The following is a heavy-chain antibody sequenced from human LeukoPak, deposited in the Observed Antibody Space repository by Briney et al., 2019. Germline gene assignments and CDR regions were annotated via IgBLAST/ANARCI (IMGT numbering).Heavy chain of an antibody. CDR3: ARDHPGYCSSTSCYRGWFDP. CDR1: GGSFSGYY. Sequence: KTSETLSLTCAVYGGSFSGYYWSWIRQPPGKGLEWIGEINHSGSTNYNPSLKSRVTISVDTSKNQFSLKLSSVTAADTAVYYCARDHPGYCSSTSCYRGWFDPWGQGTLVTVSS. V-gene: IGHV4-34*01. J-gene: IGHJ5*02. CDR2: INHSGST. D-gene: IGHD2-2*02.